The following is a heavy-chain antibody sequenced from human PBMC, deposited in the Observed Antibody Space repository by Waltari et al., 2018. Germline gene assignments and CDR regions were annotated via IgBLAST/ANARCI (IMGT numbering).Heavy chain of an antibody. Sequence: EVQLVESGGGLVQPGGSLRLSCAASGFTFSSYWMPWVRQAPGKGLVWVSRINSDGSSTSYADSVKGRFTISRDNAKNTLYLQMNSLRAEDTAVYYCATPSYYDSSGYYYFDYWGQGTLVTVSS. CDR2: INSDGSST. J-gene: IGHJ4*02. CDR3: ATPSYYDSSGYYYFDY. V-gene: IGHV3-74*01. CDR1: GFTFSSYW. D-gene: IGHD3-22*01.